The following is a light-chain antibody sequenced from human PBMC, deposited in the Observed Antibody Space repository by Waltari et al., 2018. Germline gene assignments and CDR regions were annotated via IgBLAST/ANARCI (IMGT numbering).Light chain of an antibody. CDR3: SSYTSSITLVI. V-gene: IGLV2-14*03. Sequence: QSALTQPASVSGSPGQSITISCTGTSSDIGDYNYVSWYQQHPGKAPKLMIYAVNNRPSGVSNRFSGSKSGNTASLTISGLQAEDEADYYCSSYTSSITLVIFGGGTKLTVL. J-gene: IGLJ2*01. CDR1: SSDIGDYNY. CDR2: AVN.